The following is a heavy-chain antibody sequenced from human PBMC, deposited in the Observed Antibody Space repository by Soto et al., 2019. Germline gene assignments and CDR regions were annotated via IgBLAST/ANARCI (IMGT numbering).Heavy chain of an antibody. CDR1: GGSISSGGYY. Sequence: QVQLQESGPGLLKPSQTLSLTCTVSGGSISSGGYYWSWIRQHPGKGLEWIGYIYYSGSTYYNPSLKSRVTISGDTSKNQFSLKLSSVTAADTAVYYCARGRGSTVRHLSGGMDVWGQGTTVTVSS. V-gene: IGHV4-31*03. J-gene: IGHJ6*02. D-gene: IGHD4-17*01. CDR2: IYYSGST. CDR3: ARGRGSTVRHLSGGMDV.